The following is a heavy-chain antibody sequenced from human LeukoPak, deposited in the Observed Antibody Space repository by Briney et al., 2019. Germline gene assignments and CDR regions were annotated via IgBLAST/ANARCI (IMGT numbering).Heavy chain of an antibody. CDR1: GYRSTSYW. J-gene: IGHJ3*02. V-gene: IGHV5-51*01. CDR2: INPGDSDT. CDR3: TRLGYYGSGILGAFDI. Sequence: RGESLKISCKGSGYRSTSYWIAWVRQMPGKGLEWMGIINPGDSDTRYNPSFRGQVTISADKSISTAYLQWSSLKASDTAMYYCTRLGYYGSGILGAFDIWGQGTMVTVSS. D-gene: IGHD3-10*01.